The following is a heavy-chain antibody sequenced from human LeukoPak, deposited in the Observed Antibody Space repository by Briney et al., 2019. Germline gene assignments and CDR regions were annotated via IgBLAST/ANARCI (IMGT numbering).Heavy chain of an antibody. Sequence: PSQTLSLTCTVSGGSISSCSYYWSWIRQPAGKGLEWIGRIYTSGSANYNPSLKSRVTISVDTSKNHFSLKLSSVTAADTAVYYCETVHYDGDCSSGSCTTYWYFDLWGRGTLVTVSS. CDR1: GGSISSCSYY. CDR3: ETVHYDGDCSSGSCTTYWYFDL. J-gene: IGHJ2*01. D-gene: IGHD2-15*01. CDR2: IYTSGSA. V-gene: IGHV4-61*02.